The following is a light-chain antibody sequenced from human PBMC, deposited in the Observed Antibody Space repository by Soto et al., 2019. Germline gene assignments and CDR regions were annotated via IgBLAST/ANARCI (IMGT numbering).Light chain of an antibody. CDR3: QQYINWPVYT. J-gene: IGKJ2*01. V-gene: IGKV3-15*01. CDR2: GAF. CDR1: QSVGSS. Sequence: EIVMTQSPATLSVSPGEGATLSCRASQSVGSSLAWYQQKPGQAPRLLIYGAFTRVTGIPAMFSGSGSGTEFTLTISSLQSEDFAVYYCQQYINWPVYTFGQGTKLEIK.